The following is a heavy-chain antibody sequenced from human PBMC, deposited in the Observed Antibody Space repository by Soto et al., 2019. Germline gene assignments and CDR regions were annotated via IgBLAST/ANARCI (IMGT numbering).Heavy chain of an antibody. Sequence: QVQLVQSGAEVKKPGSSVKVSCKASGGTFSSYTISWVRQAPGQGLEWMGRIIPILGIANYAQKFQGRVTITADKSTSTAYMELSSLRSEDTAVYYCARLYYYDSSDYYLDYWGQGTLVTVSS. CDR3: ARLYYYDSSDYYLDY. V-gene: IGHV1-69*02. CDR1: GGTFSSYT. D-gene: IGHD3-22*01. J-gene: IGHJ4*02. CDR2: IIPILGIA.